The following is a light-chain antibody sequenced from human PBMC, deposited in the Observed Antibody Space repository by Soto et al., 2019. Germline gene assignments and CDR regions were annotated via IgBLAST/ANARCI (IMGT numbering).Light chain of an antibody. CDR2: LGS. J-gene: IGKJ1*01. CDR1: ESLPQSNGYNY. Sequence: VAQCPLSLPVAPVEPASISFTSSESLPQSNGYNYLDWYLQKQGQPPKLLIYLGSNRACGVPDRFSGSGSGTDFTLKISRLEAEDVAVYYCMKALENSWTFGQGTKVDIK. CDR3: MKALENSWT. V-gene: IGKV2-28*01.